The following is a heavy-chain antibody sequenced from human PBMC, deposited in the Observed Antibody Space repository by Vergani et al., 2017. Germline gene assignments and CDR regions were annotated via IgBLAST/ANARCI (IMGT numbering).Heavy chain of an antibody. D-gene: IGHD4-23*01. CDR2: IIPILGIA. CDR3: ARVPSTVVNPYYFDY. Sequence: QVQLVQSGAEVKKPGSSVKVSCKASGCTFSSYTISWVRQAPGQGLEWMGRIIPILGIANYAQKFQGRVTITADKSTSTAYMELSSLRAEDTAVYYCARVPSTVVNPYYFDYWGQGTLVTVSS. J-gene: IGHJ4*02. V-gene: IGHV1-69*02. CDR1: GCTFSSYT.